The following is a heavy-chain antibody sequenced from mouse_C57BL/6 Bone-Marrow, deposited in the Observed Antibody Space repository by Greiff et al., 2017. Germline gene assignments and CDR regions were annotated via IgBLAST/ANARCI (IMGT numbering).Heavy chain of an antibody. CDR3: ARGYRSGSSGYFDV. CDR2: INPGSGGT. V-gene: IGHV1-54*01. CDR1: GYAFTNYL. D-gene: IGHD1-1*01. J-gene: IGHJ1*03. Sequence: QVQLQQSGAELVRPGTSVKVSCKASGYAFTNYLIEWVKQRPGQGLEWIGVINPGSGGTNYNEKFKGKATLTADKSSSTAYMQLSSLTSEDSAVYFCARGYRSGSSGYFDVWGTGTTVTVSS.